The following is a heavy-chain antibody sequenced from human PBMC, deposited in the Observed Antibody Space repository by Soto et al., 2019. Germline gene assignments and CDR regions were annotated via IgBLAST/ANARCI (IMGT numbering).Heavy chain of an antibody. Sequence: ASETLSLTCTVSGGSSSSYYWSWIRQPPGKGLEWIGYIYYSGSTNYNPSLKSRVTISVDTSKNQFSLKLSSVTAADTAVYYCAKVNDFWTGYYSTNWFDPWGQGTLVTVSS. V-gene: IGHV4-59*01. J-gene: IGHJ5*02. CDR3: AKVNDFWTGYYSTNWFDP. CDR1: GGSSSSYY. CDR2: IYYSGST. D-gene: IGHD3-3*01.